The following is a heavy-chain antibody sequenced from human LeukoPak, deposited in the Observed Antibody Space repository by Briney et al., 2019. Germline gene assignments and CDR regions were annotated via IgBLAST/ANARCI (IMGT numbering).Heavy chain of an antibody. D-gene: IGHD3-22*01. CDR3: ARPSDSSGSYGAFDI. J-gene: IGHJ3*02. Sequence: PSETLSLTCAVYGGSFSGYYWSWIRQPPGKGLEWIGEINHSGSTNYNPSLKSRVTISVDTSKNQLSLKLSSVTAADTAVYYCARPSDSSGSYGAFDIWGQGTMVTVSS. CDR1: GGSFSGYY. CDR2: INHSGST. V-gene: IGHV4-34*01.